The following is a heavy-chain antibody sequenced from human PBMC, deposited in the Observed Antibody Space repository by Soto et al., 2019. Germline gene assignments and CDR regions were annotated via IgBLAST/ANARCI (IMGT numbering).Heavy chain of an antibody. V-gene: IGHV1-24*01. CDR1: GYTLTELS. CDR2: FDPEDGET. D-gene: IGHD2-15*01. Sequence: GASVKVSCKVSGYTLTELSMHWVRQAPGKGLEWMGGFDPEDGETIYAQKFQGRVTMTEDTSTDTAYMELSSLRSEDTAVYYCATVRVMAAATVSHYYRYCGMDDWGQGTTVTVSS. CDR3: ATVRVMAAATVSHYYRYCGMDD. J-gene: IGHJ6*02.